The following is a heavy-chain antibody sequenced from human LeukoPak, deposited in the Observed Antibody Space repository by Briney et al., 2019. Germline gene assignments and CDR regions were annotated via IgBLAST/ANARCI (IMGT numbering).Heavy chain of an antibody. D-gene: IGHD6-13*01. J-gene: IGHJ4*02. CDR3: ARGIAAAGPRYYFDY. CDR2: IYYSGST. Sequence: PSETLSLTCAVYGGSFSGHYWSWIRQHPGKGLEWIGYIYYSGSTYYNPSLKSRVTISVDTSKNQFSLKLSSVTAADTAVYYCARGIAAAGPRYYFDYWGQGTLVTVSS. V-gene: IGHV4-31*11. CDR1: GGSFSGHY.